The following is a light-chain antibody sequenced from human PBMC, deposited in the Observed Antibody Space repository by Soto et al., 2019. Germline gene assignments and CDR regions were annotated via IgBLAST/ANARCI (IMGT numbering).Light chain of an antibody. CDR1: QSLLHSNGYNY. CDR2: LGS. V-gene: IGKV2-28*01. Sequence: DIVMTQSPLSLPVTPGEPASISCRSSQSLLHSNGYNYLDWYLQKPGQSPQLLIYLGSNRASGVPDRVSGSGSGTDFTLKISRVEAEDVGVYYCMQALQTPLYAFGQGTKLVIK. J-gene: IGKJ2*01. CDR3: MQALQTPLYA.